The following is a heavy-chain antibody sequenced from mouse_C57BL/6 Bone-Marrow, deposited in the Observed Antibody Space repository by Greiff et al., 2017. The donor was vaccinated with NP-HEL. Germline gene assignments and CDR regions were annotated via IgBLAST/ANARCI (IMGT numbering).Heavy chain of an antibody. V-gene: IGHV5-6*01. D-gene: IGHD1-1*01. Sequence: EVQLVESGGDLVKPGGSLKLSCAASGFTFSSYSMSWVRQTPDKRLEWVATISSGGSYTYYPDSVKGRFTISRDNAKNTLYLQMSSLKSEDTAMYYCARLLFTGYWGQGTTLTVSS. CDR1: GFTFSSYS. CDR3: ARLLFTGY. J-gene: IGHJ2*01. CDR2: ISSGGSYT.